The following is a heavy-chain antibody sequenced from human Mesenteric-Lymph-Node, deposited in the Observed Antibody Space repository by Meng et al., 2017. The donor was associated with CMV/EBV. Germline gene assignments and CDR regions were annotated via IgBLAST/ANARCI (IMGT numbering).Heavy chain of an antibody. CDR2: VRYDGNQR. CDR3: AKDSGYYGSGTYYTFDY. V-gene: IGHV3-30*02. Sequence: GESLKISCAASGFPFNTYGMFWVRQAPDKGLEWVAYVRYDGNQRYYADSVKGRFTVSRDNSKNTLYLQMNSLRAEDTAVYYCAKDSGYYGSGTYYTFDYWGQGTLVTVSS. J-gene: IGHJ4*02. CDR1: GFPFNTYG. D-gene: IGHD3-10*01.